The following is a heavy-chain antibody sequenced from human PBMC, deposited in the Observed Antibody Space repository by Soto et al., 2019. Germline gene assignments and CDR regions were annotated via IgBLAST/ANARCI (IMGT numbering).Heavy chain of an antibody. CDR1: GGSFSGYY. D-gene: IGHD2-2*01. CDR3: ASVVGRYCSSTSCYVGNYYYMDV. Sequence: SERLALTCAVYGGSFSGYYWSWIRQNPGKGLEWIGEINHSGSTNYNPSLKSRVTISVDTSKNQFSLKLSSVTAADTAVYYCASVVGRYCSSTSCYVGNYYYMDVWGKGTTVTVSS. V-gene: IGHV4-34*01. CDR2: INHSGST. J-gene: IGHJ6*03.